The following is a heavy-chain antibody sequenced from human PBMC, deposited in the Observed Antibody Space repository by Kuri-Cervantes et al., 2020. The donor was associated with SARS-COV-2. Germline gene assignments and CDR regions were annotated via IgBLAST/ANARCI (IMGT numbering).Heavy chain of an antibody. CDR2: ISGSGGST. CDR1: GFTFSSYA. Sequence: GESLKISCAASGFTFSSYAMSWVRQAPGKGLEWVSAISGSGGSTYYADSVKGRFTISRGNSKNTLYLQMNSLRAEDTAVYYCAEDGAVAGGGTPHFDYWGQGTLVTVSS. J-gene: IGHJ4*02. D-gene: IGHD6-19*01. CDR3: AEDGAVAGGGTPHFDY. V-gene: IGHV3-23*01.